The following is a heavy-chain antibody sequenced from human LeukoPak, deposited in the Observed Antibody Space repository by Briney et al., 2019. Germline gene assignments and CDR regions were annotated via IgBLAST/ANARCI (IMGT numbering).Heavy chain of an antibody. V-gene: IGHV1-8*01. CDR2: TNPNSGNT. Sequence: ASVKVSCKASGYTFTSYDINWVRQATGQGLEWMGWTNPNSGNTGYAQKFQGRVTMTRNTSISTAYMELSSLRSEDTAVYYCARGRYYYGSGSYYSRDRWFDPWGQGTLVTVSS. D-gene: IGHD3-10*01. CDR1: GYTFTSYD. CDR3: ARGRYYYGSGSYYSRDRWFDP. J-gene: IGHJ5*02.